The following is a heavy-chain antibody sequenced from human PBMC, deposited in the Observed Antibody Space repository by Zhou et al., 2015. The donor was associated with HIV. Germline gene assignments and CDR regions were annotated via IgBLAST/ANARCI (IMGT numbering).Heavy chain of an antibody. CDR3: ARSLPRYSSSHSRAAFDI. J-gene: IGHJ3*02. CDR2: IIPIFGTA. V-gene: IGHV1-69*01. D-gene: IGHD6-13*01. CDR1: GGTFSSYA. Sequence: QVQLVQSGAEVKKPGSSVKVSCKASGGTFSSYAISWVRQAPGQGLEWMGGIIPIFGTANYAQKFQGRVTITADESTSTAYMELSSLRSEDTAVYYCARSLPRYSSSHSRAAFDIWGQGTMVTVSS.